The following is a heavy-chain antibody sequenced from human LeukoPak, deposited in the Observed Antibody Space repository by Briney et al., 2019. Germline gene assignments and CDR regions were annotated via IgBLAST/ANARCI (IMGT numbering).Heavy chain of an antibody. CDR1: GFTFSSYE. CDR2: ISSSGSTI. Sequence: GGSLRLSCAASGFTFSSYEMNWVRQAPGKGLEWVSYISSSGSTIYYADSVKGRFTISRDNAKNSLYLQMNSLRAEDTAVYYCARVPEGVRGYSYGYGFDYWGQGTLVTDSS. CDR3: ARVPEGVRGYSYGYGFDY. J-gene: IGHJ4*02. V-gene: IGHV3-48*03. D-gene: IGHD5-18*01.